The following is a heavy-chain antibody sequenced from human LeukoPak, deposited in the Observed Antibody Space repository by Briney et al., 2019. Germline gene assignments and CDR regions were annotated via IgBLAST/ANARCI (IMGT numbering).Heavy chain of an antibody. CDR2: INHSGST. CDR3: ARLGRAKYSSSWYRWNNFDY. J-gene: IGHJ4*02. V-gene: IGHV4-34*01. Sequence: SETLSLTCAVYGGSFSGYYWSWIRQPPGKGLEWIGEINHSGSTNYNPSLKRRVPISVDTSKNQFSLKLSSVTAADTAVYYCARLGRAKYSSSWYRWNNFDYWGQGTLVTVSS. CDR1: GGSFSGYY. D-gene: IGHD6-13*01.